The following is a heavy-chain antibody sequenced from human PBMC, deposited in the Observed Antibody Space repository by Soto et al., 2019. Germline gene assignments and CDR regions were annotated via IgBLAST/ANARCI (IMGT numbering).Heavy chain of an antibody. CDR1: GGPFSGYY. J-gene: IGHJ4*02. D-gene: IGHD4-17*01. V-gene: IGHV4-34*01. CDR2: INHSGST. CDR3: SRGLYGDCDY. Sequence: SETLSLTCAVYGGPFSGYYWSWIRQPPGKRLAWIGEINHSGSTKDRPSLKSRVTISVDTSKNQLSLRLGPVTAAHTPVYYGSRGLYGDCDYWGEGXLFTVYS.